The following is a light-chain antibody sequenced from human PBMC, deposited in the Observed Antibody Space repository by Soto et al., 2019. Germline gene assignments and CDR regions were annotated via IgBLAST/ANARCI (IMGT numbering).Light chain of an antibody. CDR2: AAS. CDR1: QSISSY. V-gene: IGKV1-39*01. CDR3: QQSYSIPHT. J-gene: IGKJ1*01. Sequence: DIQMTQSPSSLSASVGDRVTITCRASQSISSYLNWYQQKPGKAPKLLIYAASSLQSGVPSRFSGSGSGTDFTLTISSLQPEDFATYFCQQSYSIPHTFGQGTKVDI.